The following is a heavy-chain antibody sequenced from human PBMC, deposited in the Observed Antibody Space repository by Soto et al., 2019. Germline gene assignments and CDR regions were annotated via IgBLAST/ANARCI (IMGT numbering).Heavy chain of an antibody. D-gene: IGHD2-21*01. CDR3: ARRIPFGYGMDV. V-gene: IGHV3-64*01. Sequence: EVQLVESGGGLVQPGGYLRLSCAASGFTFSSYAMHWVRQAPGKGLEYVSAIISSGGNTDYASSVKVRFTSSRDNSKNTRYLHMGSLRSEDMSVYYCARRIPFGYGMDVWGQGTTVTVSS. J-gene: IGHJ6*02. CDR1: GFTFSSYA. CDR2: IISSGGNT.